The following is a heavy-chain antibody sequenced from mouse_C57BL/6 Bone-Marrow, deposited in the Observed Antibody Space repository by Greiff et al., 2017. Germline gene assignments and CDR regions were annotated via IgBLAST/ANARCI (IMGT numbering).Heavy chain of an antibody. J-gene: IGHJ3*01. D-gene: IGHD2-5*01. V-gene: IGHV14-2*01. Sequence: VQLKQSGAELVKPGASVKLSCTDSGFNIKDYYMHWVKQRTEQGLEWIGRIDPEDGETKYAPKFQGKATITADTSSNTAYLQRSSLTSEDTAVYYCARSRDSNYVFAYWGQGTLVTVSA. CDR2: IDPEDGET. CDR1: GFNIKDYY. CDR3: ARSRDSNYVFAY.